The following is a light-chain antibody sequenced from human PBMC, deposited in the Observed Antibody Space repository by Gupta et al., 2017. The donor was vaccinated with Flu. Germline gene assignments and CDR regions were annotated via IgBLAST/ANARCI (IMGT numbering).Light chain of an antibody. Sequence: QSVLTQPPSASGTPGQWVTISCSGSSSNIGSNYVYWYQQLPGTAPKVLIYSNNQRPSGAPDRISGSKSGTSASLAISGLRSEDEADYYCAAWDDSQSGWVFGGGTKLTVL. V-gene: IGLV1-47*02. CDR3: AAWDDSQSGWV. CDR1: SSNIGSNY. CDR2: SNN. J-gene: IGLJ3*02.